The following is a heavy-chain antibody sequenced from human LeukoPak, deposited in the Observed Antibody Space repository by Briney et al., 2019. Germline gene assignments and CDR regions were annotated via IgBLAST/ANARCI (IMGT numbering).Heavy chain of an antibody. CDR1: GFTFSSYG. D-gene: IGHD3-16*02. Sequence: PGGSVRLSRAASGFTFSSYGMHWLRQAPGKGLEWVAFIRYDGSNKYYADSVKGRFTISRDNSKNTLYLQMNSLRADDTAVYYCAKDRSVRPGYFDYGGQGTLVTVSS. CDR2: IRYDGSNK. J-gene: IGHJ4*02. CDR3: AKDRSVRPGYFDY. V-gene: IGHV3-30*02.